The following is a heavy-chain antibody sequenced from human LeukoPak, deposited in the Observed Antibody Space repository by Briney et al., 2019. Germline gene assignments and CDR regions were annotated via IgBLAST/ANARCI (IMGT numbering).Heavy chain of an antibody. CDR2: ISAYNGNT. Sequence: GASVKVSCKASGYSFNSYGISWLRQAPGQGLEWMGWISAYNGNTNYAQKFQDRVTMTTDTSTSTAYMELRSLRSDDTAVYYCARDVVDITSDWFDPWGQGTLVIVSS. J-gene: IGHJ5*02. V-gene: IGHV1-18*01. CDR1: GYSFNSYG. D-gene: IGHD2-21*01. CDR3: ARDVVDITSDWFDP.